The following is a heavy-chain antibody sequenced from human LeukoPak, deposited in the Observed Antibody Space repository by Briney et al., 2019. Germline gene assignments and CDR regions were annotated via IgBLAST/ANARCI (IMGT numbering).Heavy chain of an antibody. CDR2: LSWDGDVT. CDR1: GFNLRDFS. J-gene: IGHJ3*02. D-gene: IGHD5-18*01. Sequence: GGSLRLSCTASGFNLRDFSMHWVRQIPGQGLEWVSLLSWDGDVTYYADSVKRRFTISRDNGRNLLYLQMNSLRAEDTAVYYCARGQLKMDTDAFDIWGQGTMVTVSS. CDR3: ARGQLKMDTDAFDI. V-gene: IGHV3-43*01.